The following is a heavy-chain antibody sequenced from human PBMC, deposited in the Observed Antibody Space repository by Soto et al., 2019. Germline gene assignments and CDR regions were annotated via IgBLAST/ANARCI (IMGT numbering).Heavy chain of an antibody. V-gene: IGHV3-73*02. J-gene: IGHJ6*02. Sequence: EVQVVESGGGLVQPGGSLKLSCAASGFTFSDFEMQWVRQASGKGLEWIGRMRSRADSYAAAYSASGKGRFTVSRDNSRNTAFLQMNSLQTEDTAAYYCTRYFFRYPVDYGMDVWGQGTTVTVSS. CDR1: GFTFSDFE. D-gene: IGHD1-1*01. CDR2: MRSRADSYAA. CDR3: TRYFFRYPVDYGMDV.